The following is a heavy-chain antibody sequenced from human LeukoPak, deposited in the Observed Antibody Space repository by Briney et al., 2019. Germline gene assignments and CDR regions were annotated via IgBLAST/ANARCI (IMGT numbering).Heavy chain of an antibody. CDR1: GFTFSSYG. J-gene: IGHJ6*02. CDR2: IWYDGSNK. V-gene: IGHV3-33*01. Sequence: GRSPRLSCAASGFTFSSYGMHWVRQAPGKGLEWVAVIWYDGSNKYYADSVKGRFTISRDNSKNTLYLQMNSLRAEDTAVYYCARDDCGGDCYNYYYYGMDVWGQGTTVTVSS. D-gene: IGHD2-21*02. CDR3: ARDDCGGDCYNYYYYGMDV.